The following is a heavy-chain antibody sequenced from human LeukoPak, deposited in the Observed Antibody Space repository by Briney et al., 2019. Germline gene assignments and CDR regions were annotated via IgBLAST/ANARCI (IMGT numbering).Heavy chain of an antibody. CDR3: ARERWLQSGFDY. D-gene: IGHD5-24*01. Sequence: SETLSLTCAVYGGSFSGYYWSWIRQPPGKGLEWIGRIYTSGSTTYNPSLKSRVTMSVDTSKNQFSLKLSSVTAADTAVYYCARERWLQSGFDYWGQGTLVTVSS. V-gene: IGHV4-59*10. J-gene: IGHJ4*02. CDR2: IYTSGST. CDR1: GGSFSGYY.